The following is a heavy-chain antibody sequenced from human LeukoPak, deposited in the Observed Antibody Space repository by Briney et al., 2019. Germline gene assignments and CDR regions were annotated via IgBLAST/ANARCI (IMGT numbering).Heavy chain of an antibody. CDR2: SRDKAHSYIT. D-gene: IGHD3-22*01. Sequence: GGSLRLSCAASGFTFSDHYMDWVRQAPGKGLEWVGRSRDKAHSYITEYAASVKGRFTISRDDSKNSLSLQMNSLKTEDTAEYYCAKSFPDSGRYYFESWGQGALVTVSS. CDR3: AKSFPDSGRYYFES. J-gene: IGHJ4*02. V-gene: IGHV3-72*01. CDR1: GFTFSDHY.